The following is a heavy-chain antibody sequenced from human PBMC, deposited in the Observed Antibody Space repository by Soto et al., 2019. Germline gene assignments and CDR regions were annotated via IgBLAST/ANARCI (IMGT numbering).Heavy chain of an antibody. J-gene: IGHJ5*02. CDR3: AKAFVYGDTTNNWFDP. Sequence: EVQLVESGGGLVQPGRSLRLSCAASGFTFDDYAMHWVRQAPGKGLEWVSGISWNSGSIGYADSVKGRFTISRDNAKNSLYLQMNSLRAEDTALYYCAKAFVYGDTTNNWFDPWGQGTLVTVSS. D-gene: IGHD4-17*01. CDR2: ISWNSGSI. CDR1: GFTFDDYA. V-gene: IGHV3-9*01.